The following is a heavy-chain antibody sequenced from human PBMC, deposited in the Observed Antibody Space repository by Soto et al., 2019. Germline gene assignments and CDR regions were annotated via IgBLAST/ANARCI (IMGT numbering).Heavy chain of an antibody. J-gene: IGHJ4*02. CDR2: IKWDASEK. CDR3: ARAMYGSGSYYGDY. D-gene: IGHD3-10*01. CDR1: GFSFGVYW. V-gene: IGHV3-7*01. Sequence: GGSLRLSCGASGFSFGVYWMSWVRQAPGKGLEWLATIKWDASEKKYVDSVKGRFTTSRDNAKNSLYLQMNSLRTEDTAVYYCARAMYGSGSYYGDYWGQGTLVTVSS.